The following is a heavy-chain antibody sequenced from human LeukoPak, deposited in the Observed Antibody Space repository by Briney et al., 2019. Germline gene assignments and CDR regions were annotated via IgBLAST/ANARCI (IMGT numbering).Heavy chain of an antibody. CDR3: VTEFWGAYKY. V-gene: IGHV3-7*05. D-gene: IGHD7-27*01. Sequence: AGCLRLSCAASGFTFSSYWMTWVRQAPGKGLEWVANIKEDGSEKNYVASVKGRFTISRDNAQSSLYLQINSLKTEDTAVYYCVTEFWGAYKYWGQGTLVTVSS. J-gene: IGHJ4*02. CDR2: IKEDGSEK. CDR1: GFTFSSYW.